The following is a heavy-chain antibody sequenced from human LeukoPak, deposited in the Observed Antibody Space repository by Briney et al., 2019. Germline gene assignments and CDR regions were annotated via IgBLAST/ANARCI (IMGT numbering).Heavy chain of an antibody. CDR3: ARGVTIFGVVIKHWFDP. V-gene: IGHV4-59*01. CDR1: GGSISSYY. Sequence: PSETLSLTCTVSGGSISSYYSSWIRQPPGKGLEWIGYIYYSGSTNYNPSLKSRVTISVDTSKNQFSLKLSSVTAADTAVYYCARGVTIFGVVIKHWFDPWGQGTLVTVSS. J-gene: IGHJ5*02. CDR2: IYYSGST. D-gene: IGHD3-3*01.